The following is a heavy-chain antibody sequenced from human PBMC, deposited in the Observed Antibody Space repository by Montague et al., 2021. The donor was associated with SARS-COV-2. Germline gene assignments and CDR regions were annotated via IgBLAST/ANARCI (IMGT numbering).Heavy chain of an antibody. J-gene: IGHJ6*02. V-gene: IGHV4-39*07. CDR1: GGSISSSSYY. D-gene: IGHD3-22*01. CDR3: ARDTRITMIVVVQGYGMDV. CDR2: IYYSGST. Sequence: SETLSLTCTVSGGSISSSSYYWGWIRQPPGKGLKWIGSIYYSGSTYYNPSLKSRVTISVDTSKNQFSLKLSSVTAADTAVYYCARDTRITMIVVVQGYGMDVWGQGTTVTVSS.